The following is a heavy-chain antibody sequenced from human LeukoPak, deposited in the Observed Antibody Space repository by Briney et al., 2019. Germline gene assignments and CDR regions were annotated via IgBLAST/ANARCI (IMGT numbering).Heavy chain of an antibody. CDR1: GFTFSSSA. CDR3: ARDQSSVAGTTYNWFDP. J-gene: IGHJ5*02. Sequence: GGSLRLSCAASGFTFSSSAMSWVRQAPGKGLEWVSSISGSGSGGSTYYADSVKGRFTISRDNSKNTLYLQINSLRVEDTAVYYCARDQSSVAGTTYNWFDPWGQGTLVTVSS. D-gene: IGHD6-19*01. CDR2: ISGSGSGGST. V-gene: IGHV3-23*01.